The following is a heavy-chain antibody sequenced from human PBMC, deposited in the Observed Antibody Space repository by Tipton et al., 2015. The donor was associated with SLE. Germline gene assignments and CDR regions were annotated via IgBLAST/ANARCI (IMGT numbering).Heavy chain of an antibody. CDR2: IYQNGGT. Sequence: TLSLTCPVSAASISTSYWSWIRQAPGKGLEWIAYIYQNGGTSYNPSLRSRFSISIDTSKNQFSLKLSSVTAADTAVYYCAREPLEVREWFDLWGRGTLVTVSS. CDR3: AREPLEVREWFDL. V-gene: IGHV4-59*12. D-gene: IGHD3-3*01. CDR1: AASISTSY. J-gene: IGHJ2*01.